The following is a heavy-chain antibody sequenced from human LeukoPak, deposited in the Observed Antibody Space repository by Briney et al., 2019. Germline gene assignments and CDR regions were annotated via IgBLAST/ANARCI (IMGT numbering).Heavy chain of an antibody. CDR3: AKGVKYYYDSSGSWYDY. CDR1: GFTFSSYG. D-gene: IGHD3-22*01. J-gene: IGHJ4*02. V-gene: IGHV3-30*02. CDR2: IRYDGSNK. Sequence: GGSLRLSCAASGFTFSSYGMHWVRQAPGKGLEWVAFIRYDGSNKYCADSVKGRFTISRDNSKNTLYLQMNSLRAEDTAVYYCAKGVKYYYDSSGSWYDYWGQGTLVTVSS.